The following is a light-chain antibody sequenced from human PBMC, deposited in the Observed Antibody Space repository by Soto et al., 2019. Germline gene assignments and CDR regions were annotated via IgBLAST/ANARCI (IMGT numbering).Light chain of an antibody. J-gene: IGKJ4*01. CDR1: QSVNYF. CDR3: QQRDKWPPIT. V-gene: IGKV3-11*01. Sequence: EIVLTQSPATLSLSPGERATLSCRASQSVNYFLAWYQQKPGQAPRLLLYDASNRATGIPARFSGSGSGTDFTLTISSLEPEDFAVYYCQQRDKWPPITFGGGTKVDIK. CDR2: DAS.